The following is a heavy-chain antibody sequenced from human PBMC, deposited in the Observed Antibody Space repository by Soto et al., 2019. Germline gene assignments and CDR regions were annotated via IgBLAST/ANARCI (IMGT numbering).Heavy chain of an antibody. Sequence: QVQLQQWGAGLLKPSETLSLTCAVYGGSFSGYYWSWIRQPPGKGLEWIGEINHGEISGITNYNPSLKSRVTISGDTSNNQFSLELSSVTAADTAVYYCARSNWFAPWGQGTLVSVSS. CDR2: INHGEISGIT. CDR3: ARSNWFAP. J-gene: IGHJ5*02. V-gene: IGHV4-34*02. CDR1: GGSFSGYY.